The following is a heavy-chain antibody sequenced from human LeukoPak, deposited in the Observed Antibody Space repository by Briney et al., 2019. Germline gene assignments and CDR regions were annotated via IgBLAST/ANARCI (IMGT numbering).Heavy chain of an antibody. Sequence: SQTLSLTCTVSGGSISSGGYYWSWIRQHPGKGLEWIGYIYYSGSTNYNPSLKSRVTISVDTSKNQFSLKLSSVTAADTAVYYCARGFRLRFLEWLYPNDAFDIWGQGTMVTVSS. CDR3: ARGFRLRFLEWLYPNDAFDI. CDR2: IYYSGST. D-gene: IGHD3-3*01. V-gene: IGHV4-31*03. CDR1: GGSISSGGYY. J-gene: IGHJ3*02.